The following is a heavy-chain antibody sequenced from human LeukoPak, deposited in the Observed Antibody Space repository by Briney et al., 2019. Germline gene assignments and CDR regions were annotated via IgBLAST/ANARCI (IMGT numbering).Heavy chain of an antibody. J-gene: IGHJ4*02. CDR1: GFTVSSNY. D-gene: IGHD3-16*02. Sequence: PGGSLRLSCAASGFTVSSNYMSWVRQAPGKGLEWVSVIYSGGSTYYADSVKGRFTISRDNSKNTLYLQMNSLRAEDTAVYYCARVWLGGVTVGTGYFGYWGQGTLVTVSS. CDR3: ARVWLGGVTVGTGYFGY. V-gene: IGHV3-66*01. CDR2: IYSGGST.